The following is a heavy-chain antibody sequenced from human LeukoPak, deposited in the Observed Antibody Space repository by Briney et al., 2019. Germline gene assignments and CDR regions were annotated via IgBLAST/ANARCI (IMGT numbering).Heavy chain of an antibody. V-gene: IGHV1-2*02. CDR1: GYTFTSYY. Sequence: ASVKVSCKASGYTFTSYYMHWVRQAPGQGLEWMGWINPNSGGTNYAQKFQGRVTMTRDTSISTAYMELSRLRSDDTAVYYCARGAVRFLEWTDEMDVWGQGTTVTVSS. CDR2: INPNSGGT. CDR3: ARGAVRFLEWTDEMDV. J-gene: IGHJ6*02. D-gene: IGHD3-3*01.